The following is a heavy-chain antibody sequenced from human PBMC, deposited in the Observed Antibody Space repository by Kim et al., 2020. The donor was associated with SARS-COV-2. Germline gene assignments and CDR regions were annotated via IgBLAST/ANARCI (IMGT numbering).Heavy chain of an antibody. CDR2: ISGSGGST. CDR1: GFTFSSYA. J-gene: IGHJ6*02. D-gene: IGHD6-19*01. Sequence: GGSLRLSCAASGFTFSSYAMSWVRQAPGKGLEWVSAISGSGGSTYYADSVKGRVTISRDNSKNTLYLQMNSLRAKDTAVYYCENTYSSGWYTQYYYYGMDVWGQGTTVTVSS. V-gene: IGHV3-23*01. CDR3: ENTYSSGWYTQYYYYGMDV.